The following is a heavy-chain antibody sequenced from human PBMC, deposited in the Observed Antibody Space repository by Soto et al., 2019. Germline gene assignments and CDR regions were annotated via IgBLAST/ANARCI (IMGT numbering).Heavy chain of an antibody. V-gene: IGHV4-31*03. J-gene: IGHJ3*02. CDR1: GGSISSGGYY. D-gene: IGHD3-16*02. CDR3: AREGASIRNYDYVWGSYRPNDAFDI. Sequence: TSETLSLTCTVSGGSISSGGYYWSWIRQHPGKGLEWIGYIYYSGSTYYNPSLKSRVTISVDTSKNQFSLKLSSVTAADTAVYYCAREGASIRNYDYVWGSYRPNDAFDIWGQGTMVTVSS. CDR2: IYYSGST.